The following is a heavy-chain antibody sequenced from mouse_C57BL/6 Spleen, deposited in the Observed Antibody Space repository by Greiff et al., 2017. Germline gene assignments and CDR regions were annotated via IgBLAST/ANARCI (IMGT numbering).Heavy chain of an antibody. CDR3: ARSTVVAQDYAMDY. Sequence: QVQLQQPGAELVMPGASVKLSCKASGYTFTSYWMHWVKQRPGQGLEWIGEIDPSDSYTNYNQKFKGKSTLTVDKSSSTAYMQLSSLTSEDSAVYYCARSTVVAQDYAMDYWGQGTSVTVSS. V-gene: IGHV1-69*01. D-gene: IGHD1-1*01. CDR1: GYTFTSYW. J-gene: IGHJ4*01. CDR2: IDPSDSYT.